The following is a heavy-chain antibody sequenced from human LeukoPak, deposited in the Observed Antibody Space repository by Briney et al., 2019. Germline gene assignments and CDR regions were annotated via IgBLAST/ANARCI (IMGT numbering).Heavy chain of an antibody. Sequence: SETLSLTCTVSGGSISSGSYYWSWIRQPAGKGLEWIGYIYYSGSTNYNPSLKSRVTISVDTSKNQFSLKLSSVTAADTAVYYCARDLAQRPRAFDIWGQGTMVTVSS. CDR1: GGSISSGSYY. V-gene: IGHV4-61*10. D-gene: IGHD6-25*01. CDR2: IYYSGST. J-gene: IGHJ3*02. CDR3: ARDLAQRPRAFDI.